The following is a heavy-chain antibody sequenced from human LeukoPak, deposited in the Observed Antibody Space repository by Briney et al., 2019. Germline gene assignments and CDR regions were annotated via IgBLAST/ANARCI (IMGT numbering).Heavy chain of an antibody. J-gene: IGHJ6*02. CDR2: ISGSGGST. CDR1: GFTFSSYA. V-gene: IGHV3-23*01. D-gene: IGHD5-18*01. Sequence: GGSLRLSCAASGFTFSSYAMSWVRQAPGKGLEWVSAISGSGGSTYYADSVKGRFTISRDNSKNTLYLQMYSLRAEDTAVYYCAKSYSYGPYYYYGMDVWGQGTTVTVSS. CDR3: AKSYSYGPYYYYGMDV.